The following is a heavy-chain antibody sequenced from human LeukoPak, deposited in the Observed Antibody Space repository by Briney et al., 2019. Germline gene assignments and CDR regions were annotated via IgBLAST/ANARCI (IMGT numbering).Heavy chain of an antibody. D-gene: IGHD5-18*01. CDR1: GFTFGSHA. V-gene: IGHV3-23*01. J-gene: IGHJ4*02. CDR2: IFGSGGSP. CDR3: GKTTVGYSSGQKPAWPVDY. Sequence: GGSLRLSCEASGFTFGSHAMYWVRQSPGKGLEWVAGIFGSGGSPHYADPVKGRFTISRDNSRNTVYLQSNSLRAEDTAVYYCGKTTVGYSSGQKPAWPVDYWGQGTLVTVSS.